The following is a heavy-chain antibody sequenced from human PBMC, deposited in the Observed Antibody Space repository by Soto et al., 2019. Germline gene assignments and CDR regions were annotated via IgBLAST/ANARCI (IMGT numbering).Heavy chain of an antibody. CDR2: IYDGGSQ. Sequence: EVQLVETGGGLNLRGGSLTLSCAASGVIVSPDFITWVRQAPGKGLEWIAVIYDGGSQYYADSVRGRFTISRENSKRSVYLQMENLRADDSAVYYCATNGNSDDAFHIWGQGTMATVSS. V-gene: IGHV3-53*02. CDR1: GVIVSPDF. CDR3: ATNGNSDDAFHI. D-gene: IGHD1-1*01. J-gene: IGHJ3*02.